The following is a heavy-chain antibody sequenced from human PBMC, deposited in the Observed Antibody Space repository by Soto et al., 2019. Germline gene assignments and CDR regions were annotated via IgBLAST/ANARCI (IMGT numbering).Heavy chain of an antibody. CDR3: SIDLLRQKEYSSSYRYDY. CDR1: GFTFSSYG. J-gene: IGHJ4*02. Sequence: PGGSLRLSCAASGFTFSSYGMHWVRQAPCKGLEWVAVISYDGSNKYYADSVKGRFTISRDNSKNTLYLQMNSLRAEDTAVYYCSIDLLRQKEYSSSYRYDYWAQGTLVTVSS. V-gene: IGHV3-30*03. CDR2: ISYDGSNK. D-gene: IGHD6-6*01.